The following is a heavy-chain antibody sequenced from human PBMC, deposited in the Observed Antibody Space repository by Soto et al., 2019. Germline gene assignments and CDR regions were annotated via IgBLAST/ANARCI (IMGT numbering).Heavy chain of an antibody. CDR3: AGPHKLSGDAFDI. J-gene: IGHJ3*02. CDR2: ISGSGGST. CDR1: GFTFSSYA. D-gene: IGHD1-7*01. Sequence: EVQLLESGGGLVQPGGSLRLSCAASGFTFSSYAMSWVRQAPGKGLEWVSAISGSGGSTYYADSVKGRFIISRDNSKNTLYLQMNSLRAEDTAVYYCAGPHKLSGDAFDIWGQGTMVTVSS. V-gene: IGHV3-23*01.